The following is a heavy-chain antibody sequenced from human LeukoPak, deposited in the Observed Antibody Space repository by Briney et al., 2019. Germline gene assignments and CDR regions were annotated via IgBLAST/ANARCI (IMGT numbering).Heavy chain of an antibody. D-gene: IGHD4-17*01. CDR3: AKVCERCGDFSEEP. V-gene: IGHV3-30*02. J-gene: IGHJ5*02. CDR1: GFTFSSYG. CDR2: IRYDGSNK. Sequence: PGGSLRLSCAASGFTFSSYGMHWVRQAPGKGLEWVAFIRYDGSNKYYADSVKGRFTISRDNSRNTLYLQMNSLRAEDTAVYYCAKVCERCGDFSEEPWGQGTLVTVSS.